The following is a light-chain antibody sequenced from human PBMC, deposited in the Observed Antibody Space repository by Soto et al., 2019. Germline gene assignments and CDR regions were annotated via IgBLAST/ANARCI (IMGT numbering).Light chain of an antibody. Sequence: SYELTQPPSVSLAPGETASIACGGDNIGRKSVHWYQQKPGQAPVVVMYYDRDRPSGIPERFSGSNSGNTATLTISWVEAGDEADYYCQVYDSSSDHFVFGTGTKVNVL. CDR1: NIGRKS. J-gene: IGLJ1*01. CDR2: YDR. V-gene: IGLV3-21*04. CDR3: QVYDSSSDHFV.